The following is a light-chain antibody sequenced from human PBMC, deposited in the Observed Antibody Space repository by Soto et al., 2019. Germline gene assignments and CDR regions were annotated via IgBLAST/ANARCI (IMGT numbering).Light chain of an antibody. Sequence: IVMTQSPATLSVSPGERATLSCWASQSISSNLAWYQQKAGQAPRLLIYGTSNRATGIPDRFSGSGSGTDFSLTISSLEPGDLAVYYCQQYGSSPRTFGQGTKVDIK. V-gene: IGKV3-20*01. CDR2: GTS. CDR3: QQYGSSPRT. J-gene: IGKJ1*01. CDR1: QSISSN.